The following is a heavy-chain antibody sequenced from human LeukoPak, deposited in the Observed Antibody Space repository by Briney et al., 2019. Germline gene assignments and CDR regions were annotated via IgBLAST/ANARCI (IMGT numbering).Heavy chain of an antibody. CDR1: GGSISSYY. CDR2: IYYSGTT. J-gene: IGHJ4*02. Sequence: SETLSLTCTVSGGSISSYYWSWIRQPPGKELEWIGYIYYSGTTNYNPSFDKSRVTISLDTSKNQFSLKLSSVTAADTALYYCARGYSSSSYYFEYWGQGILVTVSS. CDR3: ARGYSSSSYYFEY. V-gene: IGHV4-59*01. D-gene: IGHD6-6*01.